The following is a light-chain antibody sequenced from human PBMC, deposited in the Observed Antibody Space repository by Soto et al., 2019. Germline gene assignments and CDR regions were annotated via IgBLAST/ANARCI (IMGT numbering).Light chain of an antibody. CDR2: AAS. V-gene: IGKV1-39*01. Sequence: DIQMTQSPSSLSASVGDRVTITCRASQSISSYLNWYQQKPGKAPQLLIYAASSLQSGVTSRFSGSGSGTDVTLTLSNLQPEECATYYCQQSDSIPQPFGQRTNLAIK. J-gene: IGKJ2*01. CDR1: QSISSY. CDR3: QQSDSIPQP.